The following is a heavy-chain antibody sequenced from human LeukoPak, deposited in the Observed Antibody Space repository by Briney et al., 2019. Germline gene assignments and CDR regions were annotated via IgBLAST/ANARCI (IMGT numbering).Heavy chain of an antibody. CDR2: IRYDGNEK. D-gene: IGHD1-26*01. CDR3: AKSGASPLYHMDV. V-gene: IGHV3-30*02. Sequence: GGSLRLSCAASGFAFSRFGMHWVRQPPGKGLEWVSFIRYDGNEKYYEDSVKGRFTISRDDSKNTLYLQMSSLRVDDTAIYYCAKSGASPLYHMDVWGKGATVTVSS. J-gene: IGHJ6*03. CDR1: GFAFSRFG.